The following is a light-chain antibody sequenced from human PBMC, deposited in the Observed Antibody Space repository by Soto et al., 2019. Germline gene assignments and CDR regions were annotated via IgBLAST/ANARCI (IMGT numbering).Light chain of an antibody. CDR3: QQYDNLPIT. Sequence: DIQMTQSPSSLSASVGDRVTITCQASQDIRNYLNWYQQKPGKAPKLLIYDASNLETGVPSRFSGSGSGTDFTFTISSLQPEDIETYYCQQYDNLPITFGGGTKVEIK. CDR1: QDIRNY. V-gene: IGKV1-33*01. CDR2: DAS. J-gene: IGKJ4*01.